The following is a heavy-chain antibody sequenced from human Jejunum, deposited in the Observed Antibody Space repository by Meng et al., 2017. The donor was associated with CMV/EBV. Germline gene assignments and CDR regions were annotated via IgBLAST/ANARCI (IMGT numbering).Heavy chain of an antibody. CDR3: ARDVSSEDTAWRLDS. D-gene: IGHD6-6*01. CDR1: GYTFIRHW. Sequence: SGYTFIRHWIHWVRQPPGQGLEWMGNINDNGGETNYAQNFQGRVTVTRDTSMSTVHMELSSLRSEDTAVYYCARDVSSEDTAWRLDSWGQGTLVTVSS. CDR2: INDNGGET. V-gene: IGHV1-46*01. J-gene: IGHJ5*01.